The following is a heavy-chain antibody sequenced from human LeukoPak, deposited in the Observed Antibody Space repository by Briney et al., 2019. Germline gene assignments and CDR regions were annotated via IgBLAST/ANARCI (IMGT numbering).Heavy chain of an antibody. V-gene: IGHV4-59*08. Sequence: SETLSLTCTVSGGSISSYYWSWIRQPPGKGLEWIGYIYYSGSTNYNPSLKSRVTISVDTSKNQFSLKLSSVTAADTAVYYCARHKGYYDILTGSPPFDYWGQGTLVTVSS. D-gene: IGHD3-9*01. CDR2: IYYSGST. CDR1: GGSISSYY. J-gene: IGHJ4*02. CDR3: ARHKGYYDILTGSPPFDY.